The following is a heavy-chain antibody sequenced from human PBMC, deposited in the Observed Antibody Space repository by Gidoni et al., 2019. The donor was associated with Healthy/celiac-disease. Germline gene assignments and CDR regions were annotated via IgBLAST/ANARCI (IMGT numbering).Heavy chain of an antibody. V-gene: IGHV3-30-3*01. J-gene: IGHJ3*02. CDR2: LSYDGSNK. CDR3: ARDGDYGDYPPNAFDI. Sequence: QVQLVESGGGVVQPGRSLRLSCAASGFTCSSYAMPWVRKAPGKGLGWVAVLSYDGSNKYYADSVKGRFTISRDNSKNTLYLQMNSLRAEDTAVYYCARDGDYGDYPPNAFDIWGQGTMVTVSS. CDR1: GFTCSSYA. D-gene: IGHD4-17*01.